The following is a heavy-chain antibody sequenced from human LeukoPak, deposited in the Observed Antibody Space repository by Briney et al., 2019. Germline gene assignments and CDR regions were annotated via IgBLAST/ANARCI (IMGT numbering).Heavy chain of an antibody. CDR1: GYSFTSYW. V-gene: IGHV5-51*01. CDR3: ARGIRASIAAAAILQYYFDY. Sequence: GESLKISCKGSGYSFTSYWIGWVRQMPGKGLEWMGIIYPGDSDTRYSPSFQGQVTISADKSISTAYPQWSSLKASDTAMYYCARGIRASIAAAAILQYYFDYWGQGTLVTVSS. CDR2: IYPGDSDT. D-gene: IGHD6-6*01. J-gene: IGHJ4*02.